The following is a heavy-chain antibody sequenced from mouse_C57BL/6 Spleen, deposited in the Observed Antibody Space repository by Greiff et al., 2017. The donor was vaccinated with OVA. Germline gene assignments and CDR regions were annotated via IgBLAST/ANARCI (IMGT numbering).Heavy chain of an antibody. CDR1: GYTFTEST. CDR2: FYPGSGSI. Sequence: QVQLKQSGAELVKPGASVKLSCKASGYTFTESTIHWVKQRSGQGLEWIGWFYPGSGSIKYNEKFKDKATLTADKSSSTVYMELSRLTSEDSAVYFCARHEEGSYSNYYFDYWGQGTTLTVSS. CDR3: ARHEEGSYSNYYFDY. V-gene: IGHV1-62-2*01. J-gene: IGHJ2*01. D-gene: IGHD2-5*01.